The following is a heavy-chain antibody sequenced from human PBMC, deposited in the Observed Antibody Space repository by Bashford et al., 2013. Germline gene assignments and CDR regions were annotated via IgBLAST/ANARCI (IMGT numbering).Heavy chain of an antibody. Sequence: ASVKVSCKASGYTFTDYYMHWVRQAPGQGLEWMGWINPNSGGTNYAQKFQGRVTMTRDTSISTAYMELSRLRFDDTAVYYCARDGPVVGVWNAFDVWGQGTVVTVSS. J-gene: IGHJ3*01. CDR2: INPNSGGT. CDR3: ARDGPVVGVWNAFDV. V-gene: IGHV1-2*02. D-gene: IGHD1-26*01. CDR1: GYTFTDYY.